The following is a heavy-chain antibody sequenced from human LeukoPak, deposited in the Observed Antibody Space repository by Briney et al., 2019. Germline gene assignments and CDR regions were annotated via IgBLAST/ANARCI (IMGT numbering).Heavy chain of an antibody. V-gene: IGHV3-15*01. CDR1: GITFNNAW. CDR2: IKSKTDGGTT. Sequence: PGGSLRLSCAASGITFNNAWMSWDRQAPGKGLEWVGRIKSKTDGGTTDYAAPVKGRFTISRDDSKNTLSLQMNSLRTEDTAVYYCTTERYSSSWYDAFDIWGQGTVVTVSS. J-gene: IGHJ3*02. D-gene: IGHD6-13*01. CDR3: TTERYSSSWYDAFDI.